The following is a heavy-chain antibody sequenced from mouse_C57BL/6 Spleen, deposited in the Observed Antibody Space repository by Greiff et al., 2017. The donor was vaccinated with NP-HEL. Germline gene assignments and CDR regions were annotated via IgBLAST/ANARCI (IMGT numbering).Heavy chain of an antibody. Sequence: QVQLQQSGAELVKPGASVKLSCKASGYTFTSYWMQWVKQRPGQGLEWIGEIDPSDSYTNYNQKFKGKATLTVDTSSSTAYMQLSSLTSEDSAVYYCARDLGIYFDYWGQGTTLTVSS. CDR1: GYTFTSYW. V-gene: IGHV1-50*01. D-gene: IGHD4-1*01. CDR2: IDPSDSYT. J-gene: IGHJ2*01. CDR3: ARDLGIYFDY.